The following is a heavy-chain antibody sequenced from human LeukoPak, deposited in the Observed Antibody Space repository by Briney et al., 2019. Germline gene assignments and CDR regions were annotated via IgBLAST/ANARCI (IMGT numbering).Heavy chain of an antibody. J-gene: IGHJ5*02. D-gene: IGHD4-17*01. CDR2: ISGSGGST. CDR3: ARDSYGDYPNWFDP. V-gene: IGHV3-23*01. CDR1: GFTFSSYA. Sequence: GGSLRLSCAASGFTFSSYAMSWVRQAPGKGLEWVSAISGSGGSTYYADSVKGRFTISRDNSKNSLYLQMNSLRAEDTAVYYCARDSYGDYPNWFDPWGQGTLVTVSS.